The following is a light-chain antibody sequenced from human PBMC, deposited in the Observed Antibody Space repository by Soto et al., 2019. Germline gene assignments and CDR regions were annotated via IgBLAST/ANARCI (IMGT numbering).Light chain of an antibody. J-gene: IGKJ3*01. V-gene: IGKV1-33*01. Sequence: IQITQSPSSLSASVGDRVTLTCQASHDIRAYLNWYQQKPGKPPKLLIYDASNLQTGVPSRFSGSGSGTDFTFTISSLQPEDIGTYFCHQYDNLPQTFGPGTKVDIK. CDR3: HQYDNLPQT. CDR2: DAS. CDR1: HDIRAY.